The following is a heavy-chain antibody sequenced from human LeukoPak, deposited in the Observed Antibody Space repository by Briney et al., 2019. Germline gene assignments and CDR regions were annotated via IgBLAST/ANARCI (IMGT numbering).Heavy chain of an antibody. V-gene: IGHV5-51*01. CDR3: AGQDIVVVATATRAFDI. CDR2: IYPGDSDT. Sequence: GESLKISCKGSGYSFTSYWIAWVRQMPGKGLEWMGIIYPGDSDTTHSPSFQGQVTISADKSISTAYLQWNNLKASDTAMYYCAGQDIVVVATATRAFDIWGQGTMVTVSS. CDR1: GYSFTSYW. J-gene: IGHJ3*02. D-gene: IGHD2-15*01.